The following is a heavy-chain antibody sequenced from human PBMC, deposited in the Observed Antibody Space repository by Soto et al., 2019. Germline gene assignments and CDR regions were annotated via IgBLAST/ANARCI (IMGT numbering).Heavy chain of an antibody. CDR1: GFTFSNYA. CDR2: ISGSGGVT. CDR3: AKDLSKSITGTPGLIDY. J-gene: IGHJ4*02. Sequence: GGSLRLSCAASGFTFSNYAMSWVRQAPGKGLEWVSTISGSGGVTYYADSVKGRFTVSRDNSKNTLYLQMNSLRAEDTAVYYCAKDLSKSITGTPGLIDYWGQGTLVTVSS. D-gene: IGHD1-7*01. V-gene: IGHV3-23*01.